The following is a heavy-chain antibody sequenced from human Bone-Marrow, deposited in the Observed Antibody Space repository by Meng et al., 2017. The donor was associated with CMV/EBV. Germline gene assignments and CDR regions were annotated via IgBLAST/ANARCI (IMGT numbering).Heavy chain of an antibody. CDR1: GFTFSSYA. V-gene: IGHV3-30-3*01. CDR3: AREMIGNCSSTSCYHYYYYGMDV. J-gene: IGHJ6*02. Sequence: GESLKISCAASGFTFSSYAMHWVRQAPGKGLEWVAVISYDGSNKYYADSVKGRFTISRDNSKNTLYLQMNSLRAEDTAVYYCAREMIGNCSSTSCYHYYYYGMDVWGQGTTVTVSS. D-gene: IGHD2-2*01. CDR2: ISYDGSNK.